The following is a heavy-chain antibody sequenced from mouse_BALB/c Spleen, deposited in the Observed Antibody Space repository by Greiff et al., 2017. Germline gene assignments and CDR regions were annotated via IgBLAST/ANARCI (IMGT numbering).Heavy chain of an antibody. V-gene: IGHV3-1*02. D-gene: IGHD4-1*02. J-gene: IGHJ3*01. Sequence: EVKLVESGPDLVKPSQSLSLTCTATGYSFTSGYSWHWIRQFPGNKLEWMSYIHYSGSSNYNPSLKSRISTTRNTSKNQFFLQLNSVTTEDTATYCCARSQLGRFAYWGQGTLVTVSA. CDR1: GYSFTSGYS. CDR2: IHYSGSS. CDR3: ARSQLGRFAY.